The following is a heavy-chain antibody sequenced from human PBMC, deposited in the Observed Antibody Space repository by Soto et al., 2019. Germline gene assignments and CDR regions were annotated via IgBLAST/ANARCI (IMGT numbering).Heavy chain of an antibody. CDR2: ISAYNGNT. D-gene: IGHD1-1*01. J-gene: IGHJ3*02. Sequence: ASVKVSCKASGYTFTSYGISWVRQAPGQGLEWMGWISAYNGNTNYAQKLQGRVTMTTDTSTSTAYMELRSLRSDDTAVYYCARGLLSTKIGHAFAIWGQGTMVTVSS. CDR3: ARGLLSTKIGHAFAI. CDR1: GYTFTSYG. V-gene: IGHV1-18*01.